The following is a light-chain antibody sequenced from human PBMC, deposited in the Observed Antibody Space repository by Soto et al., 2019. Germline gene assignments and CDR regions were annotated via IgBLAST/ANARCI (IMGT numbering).Light chain of an antibody. J-gene: IGKJ5*01. V-gene: IGKV3-15*01. CDR2: GAS. CDR3: QQYGYSPIT. Sequence: EIVMTESPATLSLSAWERATLSCMASQSVSSNLAWYQQKPGQAPRLLIYGASTRATGIPARFSGSGSGTEFTLTISRLEPEDFPLYYCQQYGYSPITFGQGTRLEIK. CDR1: QSVSSN.